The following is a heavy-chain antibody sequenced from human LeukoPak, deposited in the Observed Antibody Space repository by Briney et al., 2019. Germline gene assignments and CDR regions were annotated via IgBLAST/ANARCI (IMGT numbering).Heavy chain of an antibody. V-gene: IGHV3-74*01. Sequence: GGSLRLSCAASGFTFSSYWMHWVRQAPGKGLVWVSRINSDGSSTSYADSVKGRFTISRDNAKNTLYLQMNSLRAEDTAVYYCARDYGSGSYPLYYGMDVWGQGTTVTVSS. CDR2: INSDGSST. CDR1: GFTFSSYW. CDR3: ARDYGSGSYPLYYGMDV. J-gene: IGHJ6*02. D-gene: IGHD3-10*01.